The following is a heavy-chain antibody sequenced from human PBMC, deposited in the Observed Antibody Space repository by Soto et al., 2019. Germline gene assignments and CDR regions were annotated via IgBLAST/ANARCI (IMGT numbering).Heavy chain of an antibody. CDR3: ARELRLRPNFDY. CDR2: INHSGIT. Sequence: SETLSLTCAVYGGSFSDYYWSWIRQPPGKGLEWIGEINHSGITNYNPSLKSRVTISLDMSKNRFSLKLTSVTAADTAVYYCARELRLRPNFDYWGQGTLVTVSS. V-gene: IGHV4-34*01. D-gene: IGHD2-21*02. CDR1: GGSFSDYY. J-gene: IGHJ4*02.